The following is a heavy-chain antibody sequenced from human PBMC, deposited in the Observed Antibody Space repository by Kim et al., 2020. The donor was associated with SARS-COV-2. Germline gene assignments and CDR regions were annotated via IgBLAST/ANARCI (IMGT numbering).Heavy chain of an antibody. V-gene: IGHV1-18*01. CDR3: AREVVWGCSSTSCYTGERLANYYYYYMDV. CDR1: GYTFTSYG. Sequence: ASVKVSCKASGYTFTSYGISWVRQAPGQGLEWMGWISAYNGNTNYAQKLQGRVTMTTDTSTSTAYMELRSLRSDDTAVYYCAREVVWGCSSTSCYTGERLANYYYYYMDVWGKGTTVTVSS. CDR2: ISAYNGNT. D-gene: IGHD2-2*02. J-gene: IGHJ6*03.